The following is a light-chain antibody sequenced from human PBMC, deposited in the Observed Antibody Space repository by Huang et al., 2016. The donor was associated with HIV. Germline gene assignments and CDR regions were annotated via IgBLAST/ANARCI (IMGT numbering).Light chain of an antibody. Sequence: DIQITQSPSSLSASVGDRVTITCRASQNINNYLNWYQQQPGKTPKLLISGASTLQSGVTSSFSGSGSGTDFTLTISSLQPEDSAVYFCQQSVKTPRTFGQGTKLEI. J-gene: IGKJ2*01. V-gene: IGKV1-39*01. CDR2: GAS. CDR3: QQSVKTPRT. CDR1: QNINNY.